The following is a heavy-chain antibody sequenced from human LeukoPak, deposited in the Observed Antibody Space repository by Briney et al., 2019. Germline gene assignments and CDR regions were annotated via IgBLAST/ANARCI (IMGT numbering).Heavy chain of an antibody. CDR1: GFTFSIYA. CDR3: TRDGSGSPYYYYYGMDV. CDR2: ISGSSDNI. V-gene: IGHV3-23*01. D-gene: IGHD3-10*01. Sequence: GGSLRLSCAASGFTFSIYAMNWVRQAPGKGLEWVSAISGSSDNIYYSDSVKGRFTISRDNSKNTLYPQMNSLRAEDTAVYYCTRDGSGSPYYYYYGMDVWGQGTTVTVSS. J-gene: IGHJ6*02.